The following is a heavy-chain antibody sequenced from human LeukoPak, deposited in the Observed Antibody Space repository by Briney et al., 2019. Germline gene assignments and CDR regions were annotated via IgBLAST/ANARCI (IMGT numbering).Heavy chain of an antibody. J-gene: IGHJ4*02. CDR3: ARGRPGNYFDY. CDR2: IKQDGSEK. V-gene: IGHV3-7*01. D-gene: IGHD1-26*01. CDR1: GFTFSSHW. Sequence: GGSLRLSCAASGFTFSSHWMSWVRQAPGKGLEWVANIKQDGSEKYYVDSVKGRFTISRDNAKNTLYVQMNSLRADDTAVYYCARGRPGNYFDYWGQGTLVTVSS.